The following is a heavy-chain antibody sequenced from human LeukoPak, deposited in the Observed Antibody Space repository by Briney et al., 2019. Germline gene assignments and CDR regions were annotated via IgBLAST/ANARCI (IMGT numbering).Heavy chain of an antibody. CDR3: ARRELYCSGGSCYQPLQFDY. Sequence: SETLSLTCTVSGGSISSSSYYWGWIRQPPGKGLEWIGSIYYSGSTYYNPSLKSRVTISVDTSKNQFSPKLSSVTAADTAVYYCARRELYCSGGSCYQPLQFDYWGQGTLVTVSS. CDR2: IYYSGST. J-gene: IGHJ4*02. CDR1: GGSISSSSYY. V-gene: IGHV4-39*01. D-gene: IGHD2-15*01.